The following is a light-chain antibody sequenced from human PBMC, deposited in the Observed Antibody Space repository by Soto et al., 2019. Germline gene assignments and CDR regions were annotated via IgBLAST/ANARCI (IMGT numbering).Light chain of an antibody. CDR1: QSVLYSSNNKNF. CDR2: WAS. J-gene: IGKJ1*01. Sequence: DIVMTQSPDSLAVSLGERATINCKSSQSVLYSSNNKNFLAWYQQKPGQPPKLLIYWASTRESGVPDRFSGSGFGTDFTLTISSLQAEDVAVYYCQQYYSTPQTFGQGIKVEIK. V-gene: IGKV4-1*01. CDR3: QQYYSTPQT.